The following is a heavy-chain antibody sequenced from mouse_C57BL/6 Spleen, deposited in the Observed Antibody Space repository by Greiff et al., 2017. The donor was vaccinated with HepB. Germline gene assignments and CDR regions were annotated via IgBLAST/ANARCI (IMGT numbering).Heavy chain of an antibody. V-gene: IGHV1-59*01. CDR3: AREDPSAWFAY. CDR1: GYTFTSYW. Sequence: VQLQQPGAELVRPGTSVKLSCKASGYTFTSYWMHWVKQRPGQGLEWIGVIDPSDSYTNYNQKFKGKATLTVDTSSSTAYMQLSSLTSEDSAVYYCAREDPSAWFAYWGQGTLVTVSA. CDR2: IDPSDSYT. J-gene: IGHJ3*01.